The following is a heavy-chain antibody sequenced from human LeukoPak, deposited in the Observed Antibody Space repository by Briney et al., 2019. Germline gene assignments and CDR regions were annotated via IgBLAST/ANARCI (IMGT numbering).Heavy chain of an antibody. CDR2: IYYRGGT. D-gene: IGHD5-24*01. Sequence: SETLSLTCTVSGGSIGTYYWSWIRQPPGKGLEWTGYIYYRGGTIYNPSLKSRVTISVDTSKNQFSLRLSPVTAADTAVYFCARIRDGYNLDAFDVWGQGTMFTVSS. CDR1: GGSIGTYY. J-gene: IGHJ3*01. V-gene: IGHV4-59*01. CDR3: ARIRDGYNLDAFDV.